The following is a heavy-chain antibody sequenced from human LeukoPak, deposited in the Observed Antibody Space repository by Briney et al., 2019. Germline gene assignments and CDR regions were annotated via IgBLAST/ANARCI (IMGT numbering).Heavy chain of an antibody. CDR2: INQDGSTK. V-gene: IGHV3-7*01. Sequence: PGGSRRLSCGASGFIFSNTWMAWVRQDPGKGLEWVANINQDGSTKHYVDSVKGRFTISRDNAWNSVYLQMNSLRAEDTAVYYCARDQTGSLDYWGQGILVSVSS. J-gene: IGHJ4*02. D-gene: IGHD1-26*01. CDR3: ARDQTGSLDY. CDR1: GFIFSNTW.